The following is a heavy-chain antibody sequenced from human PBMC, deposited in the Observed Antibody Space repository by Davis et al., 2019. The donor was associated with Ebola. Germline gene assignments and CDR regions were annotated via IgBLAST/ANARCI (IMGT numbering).Heavy chain of an antibody. CDR3: ARRAGFQYYYGMDV. D-gene: IGHD3-10*01. CDR1: GGSIDSGGYY. Sequence: MPSETLSLTCTVSGGSIDSGGYYWSWIRQRPGKGLEWIGYIFYSGSTYYNPSLKSRVTISVDTSKNQFFLRLRSVTAADTAVYYCARRAGFQYYYGMDVWGKGTTVTVFS. J-gene: IGHJ6*04. CDR2: IFYSGST. V-gene: IGHV4-31*03.